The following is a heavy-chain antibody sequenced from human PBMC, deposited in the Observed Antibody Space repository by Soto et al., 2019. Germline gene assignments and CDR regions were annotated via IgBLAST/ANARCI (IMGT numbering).Heavy chain of an antibody. D-gene: IGHD3-3*01. J-gene: IGHJ6*02. CDR3: VRERTIFGVAPGGGVDV. Sequence: SQTLSLTCAVSGGSISTSDYTWSWIRQPPGRGLEWIGSVYHSGATHYMPSLKNRLTMSLDKSKNQFSLDLTSVTAADTAVYYCVRERTIFGVAPGGGVDVWGQGTTVTVS. CDR2: VYHSGAT. CDR1: GGSISTSDYT. V-gene: IGHV4-30-2*01.